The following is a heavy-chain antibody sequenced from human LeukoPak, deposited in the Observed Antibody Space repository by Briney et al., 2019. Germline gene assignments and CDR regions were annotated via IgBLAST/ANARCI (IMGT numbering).Heavy chain of an antibody. D-gene: IGHD1/OR15-1a*01. CDR3: ARIPTGTTKPFDY. J-gene: IGHJ4*02. V-gene: IGHV1-2*06. Sequence: ASVKVSCKASGYTFTGYYMHWVRQAPGQGLEWMGRINPNSGSTNYAQKFQGRVTMTRDTSISTAYMELSRLRSDDTAVYYCARIPTGTTKPFDYWGQGTLVTVSS. CDR2: INPNSGST. CDR1: GYTFTGYY.